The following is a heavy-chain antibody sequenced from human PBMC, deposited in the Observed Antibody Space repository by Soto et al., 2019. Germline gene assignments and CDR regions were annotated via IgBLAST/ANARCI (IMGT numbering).Heavy chain of an antibody. CDR3: AKEQYSSGWYVY. V-gene: IGHV3-30*18. CDR1: GSTFSSYG. D-gene: IGHD6-19*01. CDR2: ISYDGSNK. Sequence: PGGSLRLSCAASGSTFSSYGMHWVRQAPGKGLEWVAVISYDGSNKYYADSVKGRFTISRDNSKNTLYLQMNSLRAEDTAVYYCAKEQYSSGWYVYWGQGTLVTVS. J-gene: IGHJ4*02.